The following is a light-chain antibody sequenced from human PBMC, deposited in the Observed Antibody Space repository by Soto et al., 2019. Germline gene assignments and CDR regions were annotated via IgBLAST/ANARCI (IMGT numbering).Light chain of an antibody. V-gene: IGKV3-20*01. J-gene: IGKJ4*01. Sequence: EFVLTQSPGKLSLSPGERATLSCRASQSISSSFLAWYQQNPGQAPRLLIYGASSRGTGIPDRFSGSGSGTDFTLTISRLEPEDFAVYYCQQYGSSPPLTFGGGTKVEIK. CDR1: QSISSSF. CDR3: QQYGSSPPLT. CDR2: GAS.